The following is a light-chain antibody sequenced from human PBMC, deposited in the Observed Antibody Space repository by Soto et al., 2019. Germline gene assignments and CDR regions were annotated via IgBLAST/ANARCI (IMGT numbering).Light chain of an antibody. CDR2: AAS. CDR3: QQSYSTLWT. Sequence: DIRMTQSPFSVSASVVAIVTITCRASQSISSYLNWYQQKPGKAPKLRIYAASSLQSGVPSRFSGSGSGTDFTLTISSLQPEDFATYYCQQSYSTLWTFGQGTKMDI. CDR1: QSISSY. J-gene: IGKJ1*01. V-gene: IGKV1-39*01.